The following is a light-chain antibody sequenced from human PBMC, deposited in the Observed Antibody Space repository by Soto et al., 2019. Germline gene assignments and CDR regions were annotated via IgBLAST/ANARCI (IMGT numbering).Light chain of an antibody. Sequence: QSALTQPASVAGSPGQSITISCTGTSSDVGNYNYVSWYQQHPGKVPKLLIYDVSNRPSGVSTRFSGSKSGNTASLTISGLQAEDEADYYCCSFTTSSTFVFGTGTQLTVL. CDR1: SSDVGNYNY. J-gene: IGLJ1*01. V-gene: IGLV2-14*01. CDR3: CSFTTSSTFV. CDR2: DVS.